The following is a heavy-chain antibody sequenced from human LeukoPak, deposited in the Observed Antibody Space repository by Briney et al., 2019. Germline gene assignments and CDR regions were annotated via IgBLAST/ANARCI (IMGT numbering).Heavy chain of an antibody. CDR1: GGSMSSSY. CDR2: IYYSGST. J-gene: IGHJ3*02. V-gene: IGHV4-59*01. Sequence: PSETLSLTCSVSGGSMSSSYWNWIRRPPGKGLEWIGYIYYSGSTNYNPSLKSRVTISVDSSKNEFSLKLSSVTAADTAVYYCAREVRYYDSSGYFTKSDAFDIWGQGTMVTVSS. CDR3: AREVRYYDSSGYFTKSDAFDI. D-gene: IGHD3-22*01.